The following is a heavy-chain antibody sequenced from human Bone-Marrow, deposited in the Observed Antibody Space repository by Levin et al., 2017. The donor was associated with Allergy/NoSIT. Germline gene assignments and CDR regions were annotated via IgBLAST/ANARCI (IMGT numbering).Heavy chain of an antibody. Sequence: SETLSLTCTVSGGSISTYYWTWIRQPPGKGLEWIVFIYYSGSTNYNPSLKSRVTISVDTSKNQFSLRLSSVTAADTAVYYCARNGGSGNYYLFDYWGQGTLVTVSS. CDR3: ARNGGSGNYYLFDY. D-gene: IGHD3-10*01. CDR2: IYYSGST. CDR1: GGSISTYY. V-gene: IGHV4-59*01. J-gene: IGHJ4*02.